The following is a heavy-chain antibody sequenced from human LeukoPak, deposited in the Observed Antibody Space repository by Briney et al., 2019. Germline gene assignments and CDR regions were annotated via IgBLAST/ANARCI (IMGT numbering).Heavy chain of an antibody. D-gene: IGHD3-16*02. CDR3: ARVYLWGSYRDNLDY. V-gene: IGHV1-2*02. J-gene: IGHJ4*02. Sequence: ASVKVSCKASGYTFTGYYIHWVRQAPGQGLEWMGWSNPDGGGANYAQSFQGRVTMTRDTSLSTAYMELSRLRSDDTAVYYCARVYLWGSYRDNLDYWGQGTLVTVSS. CDR2: SNPDGGGA. CDR1: GYTFTGYY.